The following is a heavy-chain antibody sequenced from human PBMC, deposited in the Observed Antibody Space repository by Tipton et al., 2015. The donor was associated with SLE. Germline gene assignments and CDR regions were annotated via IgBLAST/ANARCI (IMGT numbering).Heavy chain of an antibody. Sequence: TLSLTCTVSGGSISSSSYYWGWIRQPPGKGLEWIGSIYFTGSTSYNPSLRSRVTISVDTSKNQFSLKLSSVTAADTAVYYCANAGGSSSFDYWGQGTLVTVSS. D-gene: IGHD6-13*01. CDR1: GGSISSSSYY. J-gene: IGHJ4*02. CDR2: IYFTGST. CDR3: ANAGGSSSFDY. V-gene: IGHV4-39*07.